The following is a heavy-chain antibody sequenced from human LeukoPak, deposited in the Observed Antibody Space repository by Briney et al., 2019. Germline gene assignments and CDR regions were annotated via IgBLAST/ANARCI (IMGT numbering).Heavy chain of an antibody. CDR1: GFTFSSYA. CDR2: ISYDGSNK. V-gene: IGHV3-30*04. CDR3: ARSIAAAGTGFDP. J-gene: IGHJ5*02. D-gene: IGHD6-13*01. Sequence: GGSLRLSCAASGFTFSSYAMHWVRQAPGKGLEWVAVISYDGSNKYYADSVKGRFTISRDNSKNTLYLQMNSLRAEDTAVYYCARSIAAAGTGFDPWGQGTLVTVSS.